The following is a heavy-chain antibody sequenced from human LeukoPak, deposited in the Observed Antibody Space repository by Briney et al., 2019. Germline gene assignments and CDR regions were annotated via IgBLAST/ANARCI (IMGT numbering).Heavy chain of an antibody. CDR2: ISSSSSHI. CDR3: ARDRAGYNWVDY. V-gene: IGHV3-48*01. J-gene: IGHJ4*02. Sequence: GGPLRLSCVGSGFTFARHSMNWVRQAPGKGLEGISYISSSSSHIYYSDSVKGRFTISRDNAKNSVYLQMNSLRAGDTAVYFCARDRAGYNWVDYWGQGTPVSVSS. CDR1: GFTFARHS. D-gene: IGHD5-24*01.